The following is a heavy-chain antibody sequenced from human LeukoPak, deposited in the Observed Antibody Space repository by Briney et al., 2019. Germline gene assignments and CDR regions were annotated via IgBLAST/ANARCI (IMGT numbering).Heavy chain of an antibody. CDR1: GGTFSSYA. V-gene: IGHV1-69*04. J-gene: IGHJ3*02. Sequence: GSSVKVSCKASGGTFSSYAISWVRQAPGQGLEWMGRIIPILGIANYAQKFQGRVTITADKSTSTAYMELSSLRSEDTAVYYCARVLRAGYPQAFDIWGQGTMVTVSS. CDR2: IIPILGIA. CDR3: ARVLRAGYPQAFDI. D-gene: IGHD6-13*01.